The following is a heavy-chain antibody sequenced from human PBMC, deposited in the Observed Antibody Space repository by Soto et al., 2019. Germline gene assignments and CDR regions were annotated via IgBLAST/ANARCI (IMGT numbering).Heavy chain of an antibody. J-gene: IGHJ4*02. CDR3: ARDRGWSPFDY. V-gene: IGHV3-74*01. CDR2: TNSDGSDT. D-gene: IGHD6-19*01. Sequence: TGGSLRLSCAASEFTLTNYWMYWVRQAPGKGLVWVSRTNSDGSDTSYADSVKGRFTISRDNAKNTLYLQMNSLRAEDTAVYYCARDRGWSPFDYWGQGTLVTVSS. CDR1: EFTLTNYW.